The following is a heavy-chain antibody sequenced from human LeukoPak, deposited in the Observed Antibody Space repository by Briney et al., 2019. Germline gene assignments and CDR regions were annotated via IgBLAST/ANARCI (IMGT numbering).Heavy chain of an antibody. J-gene: IGHJ3*02. CDR2: IYYSGST. Sequence: PSETLSLTCTVSGGSISSYYWSWIRQPPGKGLEWIGYIYYSGSTNYNPSLKSRVTISVDTSKNQFSLKLSSVTAADTAVYYCARDGYYYDSSGYFTNDAFDIWGQGTMVTVSS. CDR3: ARDGYYYDSSGYFTNDAFDI. D-gene: IGHD3-22*01. CDR1: GGSISSYY. V-gene: IGHV4-59*01.